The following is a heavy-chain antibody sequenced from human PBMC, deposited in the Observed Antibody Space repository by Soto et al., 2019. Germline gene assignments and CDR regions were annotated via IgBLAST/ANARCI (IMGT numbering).Heavy chain of an antibody. CDR2: IWYGGSNK. V-gene: IGHV3-33*01. CDR1: GFTFSSYG. D-gene: IGHD4-17*01. Sequence: PGGSLRLSCAASGFTFSSYGMHWVRQAPGKGLEWVAVIWYGGSNKYYADSVKGRFTISRDNSKNTLYLQMNSLRAEDTAVYYCARDGGYGDRDAFDIWGQGTMVTVSS. CDR3: ARDGGYGDRDAFDI. J-gene: IGHJ3*02.